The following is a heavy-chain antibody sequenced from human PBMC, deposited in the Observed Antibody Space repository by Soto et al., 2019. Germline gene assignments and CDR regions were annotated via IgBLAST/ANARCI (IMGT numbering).Heavy chain of an antibody. J-gene: IGHJ4*02. Sequence: GSLRLSCAASGFTFSSYAMHWVRQAPGKGLEWVAVISYDGSNKYYADSVKGRFTISRDNSKNTLYLQMNSLRAEDTAVYYCARDLGSPEPYFDYWGQGTLVTVSS. CDR1: GFTFSSYA. CDR2: ISYDGSNK. CDR3: ARDLGSPEPYFDY. V-gene: IGHV3-30-3*01.